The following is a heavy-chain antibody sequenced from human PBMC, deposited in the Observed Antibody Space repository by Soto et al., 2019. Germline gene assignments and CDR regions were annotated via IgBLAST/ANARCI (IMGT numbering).Heavy chain of an antibody. D-gene: IGHD3-22*01. J-gene: IGHJ4*02. CDR1: SGSIRSGSYY. Sequence: SGTLSLTCSFFSGSIRSGSYYWDWVRQPLGKGLEWIGSVYYRGSTSYNPSLKSRVTISVDTSKNQFSLKLNSVTAADAAVYYCARIRNYYDSSGYYVDFWGQGTLVTVSS. V-gene: IGHV4-39*01. CDR2: VYYRGST. CDR3: ARIRNYYDSSGYYVDF.